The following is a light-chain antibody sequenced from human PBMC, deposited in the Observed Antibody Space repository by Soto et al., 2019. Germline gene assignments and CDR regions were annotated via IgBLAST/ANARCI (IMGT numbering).Light chain of an antibody. CDR2: KAS. V-gene: IGKV1-5*03. Sequence: DIQMTQSPSTLSGSVGDRVTITCRASQSISSWLAWYQQKPGKAPKLLIYKASSLESGVPSRFSGSGSGTEFTLTISSLQTDDFATYYCQHLETFGQGTKVDIK. J-gene: IGKJ1*01. CDR3: QHLET. CDR1: QSISSW.